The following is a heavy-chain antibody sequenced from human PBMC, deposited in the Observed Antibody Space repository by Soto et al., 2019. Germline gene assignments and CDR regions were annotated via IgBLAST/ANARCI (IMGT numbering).Heavy chain of an antibody. CDR2: IVVGSGNT. Sequence: SVKVSCKASGFTFTSSAVQWVRQARGLRLEWIGWIVVGSGNTNYAQKFQERVTITRDMSTSTAYMELSSLRSEDTAVYYCAADTLRFLGYYYYGMDVWGQGTTVTVSS. CDR3: AADTLRFLGYYYYGMDV. D-gene: IGHD3-3*01. V-gene: IGHV1-58*01. J-gene: IGHJ6*02. CDR1: GFTFTSSA.